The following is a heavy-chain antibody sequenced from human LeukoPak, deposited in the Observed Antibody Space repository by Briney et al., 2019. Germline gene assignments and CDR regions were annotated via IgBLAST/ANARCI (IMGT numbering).Heavy chain of an antibody. CDR1: GGSISSGGSS. J-gene: IGHJ5*02. CDR3: ARHYGP. D-gene: IGHD3-16*01. CDR2: IYHSGST. Sequence: PSETLSLTCAVSGGSISSGGSSWSWIRQPPGRGLEWIGYIYHSGSTYYNPSLKSRVTISVDRSKNQFSLKLYSVTAADTAVYYCARHYGPWGQGTLVAVSS. V-gene: IGHV4-30-2*01.